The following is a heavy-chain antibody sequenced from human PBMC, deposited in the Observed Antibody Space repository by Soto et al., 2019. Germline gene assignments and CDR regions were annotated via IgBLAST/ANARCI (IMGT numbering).Heavy chain of an antibody. J-gene: IGHJ6*02. D-gene: IGHD4-17*01. CDR1: GGTMTYYY. V-gene: IGHV4-59*12. CDR3: VSVEGTPTVTGDYYYYAADA. Sequence: SXTLSLTCTVSGGTMTYYYWSWIRQAPGKGLEWLGYIFDGGSANYNPSLKSRVSFSLDKSQNQLSLKLTSVTGADTAIYYCVSVEGTPTVTGDYYYYAADAGGQGTAVNVS. CDR2: IFDGGSA.